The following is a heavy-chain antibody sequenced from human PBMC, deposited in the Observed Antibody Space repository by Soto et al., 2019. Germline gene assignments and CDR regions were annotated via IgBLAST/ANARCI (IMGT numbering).Heavy chain of an antibody. CDR2: ISNDGSNK. CDR3: ARDVEYCGGDCYGGRGFYYYYGMDV. CDR1: GFTFSSYA. D-gene: IGHD2-21*02. V-gene: IGHV3-30-3*01. J-gene: IGHJ6*02. Sequence: PGGSLRLSCAASGFTFSSYAMHWVRQAPGKGLEWVAVISNDGSNKYYADSVKGRFTISRDNSKNTLYLQMNSLRAEDTAVYYCARDVEYCGGDCYGGRGFYYYYGMDVWGQGTTVTVSS.